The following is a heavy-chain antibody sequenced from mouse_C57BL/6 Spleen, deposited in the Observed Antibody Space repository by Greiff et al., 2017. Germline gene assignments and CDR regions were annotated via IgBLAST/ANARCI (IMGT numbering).Heavy chain of an antibody. J-gene: IGHJ3*01. V-gene: IGHV2-3*01. CDR2: IWGDGST. CDR1: GFSLTSYG. CDR3: AKEGLLGLGDWFAY. Sequence: VKLQESGPGLVAPSQSLSITCTVSGFSLTSYGVSWVRQPPGKGLEWLGVIWGDGSTNYHSALISRLSISKDNSKSQVFLKLNSLQTDDTATYYCAKEGLLGLGDWFAYWGQGTLVTVSA. D-gene: IGHD2-4*01.